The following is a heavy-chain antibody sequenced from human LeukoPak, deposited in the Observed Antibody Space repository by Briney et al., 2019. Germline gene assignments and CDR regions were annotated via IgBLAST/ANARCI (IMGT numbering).Heavy chain of an antibody. V-gene: IGHV3-23*01. CDR3: AKEPFSSGFDY. D-gene: IGHD3-3*01. Sequence: GGSLRLSCAASGFTFSSYAMSWVRQAPGKGLEWVSGISGSAGSTYYADSVKGVFTISKDTSKNALYLQMSSLRAEDTAVYYCAKEPFSSGFDYWGQGTLVTVTA. J-gene: IGHJ4*02. CDR2: ISGSAGST. CDR1: GFTFSSYA.